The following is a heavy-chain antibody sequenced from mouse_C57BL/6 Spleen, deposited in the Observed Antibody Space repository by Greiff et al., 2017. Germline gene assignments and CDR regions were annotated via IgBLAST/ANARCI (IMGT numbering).Heavy chain of an antibody. J-gene: IGHJ3*01. CDR1: GYAFSSYW. CDR2: IYPGDGDT. D-gene: IGHD2-2*01. V-gene: IGHV1-80*01. CDR3: ARWGGYAQAWFAY. Sequence: QVQLQQSGAELVKPGASVKISCKASGYAFSSYWMNWVKQRPGKGLEWIGQIYPGDGDTNYNGKFKGKATLTADKSSSTAYMQLSSLTSEDSAVYFCARWGGYAQAWFAYWGQGTLVTVSA.